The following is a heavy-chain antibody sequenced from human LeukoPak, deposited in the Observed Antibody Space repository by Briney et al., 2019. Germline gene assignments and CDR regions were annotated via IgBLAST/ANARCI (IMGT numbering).Heavy chain of an antibody. Sequence: KASETLSLTCTVSGGSISSGDYYWSWLRQPPGKGLEWIGYIYYSGSTYYNPSLKSRVTISVDTSKNQFSLKLSSVTAADTAVYYCARECTSCYTGGIDYWGQGTLVTVSS. D-gene: IGHD2-2*02. CDR1: GGSISSGDYY. V-gene: IGHV4-30-4*01. J-gene: IGHJ4*02. CDR3: ARECTSCYTGGIDY. CDR2: IYYSGST.